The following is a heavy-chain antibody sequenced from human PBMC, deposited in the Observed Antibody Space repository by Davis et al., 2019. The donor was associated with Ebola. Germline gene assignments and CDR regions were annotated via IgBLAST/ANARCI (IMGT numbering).Heavy chain of an antibody. V-gene: IGHV3-23*01. D-gene: IGHD3-16*01. Sequence: PGGSLRLSCAASGFTFSSSAMSWVRQAPGKGLEWVSAISGSGGSTYYADSVKGRFTISRDNAKNSLYLQMNSMRAEDTAVYHCVRALGDYWGQGTPVTVSS. CDR3: VRALGDY. J-gene: IGHJ4*02. CDR1: GFTFSSSA. CDR2: ISGSGGST.